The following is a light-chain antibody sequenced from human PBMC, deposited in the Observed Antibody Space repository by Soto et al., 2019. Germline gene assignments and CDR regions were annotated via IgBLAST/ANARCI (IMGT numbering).Light chain of an antibody. CDR1: QAISND. CDR3: QKYDSLPFT. V-gene: IGKV1-27*01. Sequence: DIPMTQSPSSLSASVGDSVTITYRASQAISNDLAWCQQRPEKHTKLLIYAASTLESGVPSRFSGGSSGTAFPLRINRLQPDDVATFYCQKYDSLPFTFVPGTKVDI. CDR2: AAS. J-gene: IGKJ3*01.